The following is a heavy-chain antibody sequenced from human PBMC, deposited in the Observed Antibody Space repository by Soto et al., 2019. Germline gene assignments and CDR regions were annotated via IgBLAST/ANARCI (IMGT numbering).Heavy chain of an antibody. CDR2: ISDSGGST. D-gene: IGHD2-8*02. CDR1: GFTFSSHA. V-gene: IGHV3-23*01. J-gene: IGHJ4*02. CDR3: ALNWCAAY. Sequence: EVQLLESGGGLVQPGGSLRLSCAASGFTFSSHAMTWVRQAPGKGLEWVSGISDSGGSTYYADSVKGRFTISRDNSQNSLYLHMNSLRAEDTAVYYCALNWCAAYWGQGPLVTLSS.